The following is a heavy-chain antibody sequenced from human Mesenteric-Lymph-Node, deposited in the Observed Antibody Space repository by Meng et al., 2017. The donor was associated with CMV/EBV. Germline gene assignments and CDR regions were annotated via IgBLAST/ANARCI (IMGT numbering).Heavy chain of an antibody. V-gene: IGHV3-30-3*01. CDR1: YA. D-gene: IGHD3-9*01. CDR3: ARDFLLGRDYDILTGYNLSADY. Sequence: YAMNWVRQAPGKGLEWVAVISYDGSNKYYADSVKGRFTISRDNSKNTLYLQMNSLRAEDTAVYYCARDFLLGRDYDILTGYNLSADYWGQGTLVTVSS. CDR2: ISYDGSNK. J-gene: IGHJ4*02.